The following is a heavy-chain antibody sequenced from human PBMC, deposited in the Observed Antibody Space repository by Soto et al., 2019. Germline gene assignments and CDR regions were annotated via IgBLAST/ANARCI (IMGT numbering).Heavy chain of an antibody. Sequence: QVELVQSGAEVKKPGASVKVSCKASGYIFTSYYLHWVRQAPGQGLEWMGWINPFDGSRMFAQSFQGRVTLTRETSTSTVYMELSGLRSDDTAVYYCSRVDPGETPPFHHWGQGTLLTVSS. D-gene: IGHD3-10*01. J-gene: IGHJ4*02. CDR3: SRVDPGETPPFHH. CDR2: INPFDGSR. CDR1: GYIFTSYY. V-gene: IGHV1-46*03.